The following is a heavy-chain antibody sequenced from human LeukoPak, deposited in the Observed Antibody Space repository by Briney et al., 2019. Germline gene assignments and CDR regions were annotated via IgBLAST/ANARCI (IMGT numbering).Heavy chain of an antibody. CDR2: INPRSGGT. V-gene: IGHV1-2*02. CDR1: GYTFSDSY. CDR3: AREDIVVVVAATGWFDP. D-gene: IGHD2-15*01. J-gene: IGHJ5*02. Sequence: ASVKVSCKASGYTFSDSYMHWVRQAPGQGLEWMGWINPRSGGTKYAQKFQGRVTMTRDTSINTAYMELSRLRSDDTAVYYCAREDIVVVVAATGWFDPWGQGTLVTVSS.